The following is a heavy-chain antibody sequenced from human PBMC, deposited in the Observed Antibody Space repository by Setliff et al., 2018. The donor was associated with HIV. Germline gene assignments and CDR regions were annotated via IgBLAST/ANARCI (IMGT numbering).Heavy chain of an antibody. CDR1: GFSLTTRGMC. CDR2: IDWDDDK. CDR3: AQLLLPLGGYNYET. D-gene: IGHD5-18*01. V-gene: IGHV2-70*11. Sequence: SGPMLVNPTQTLTLTCTFSGFSLTTRGMCVTWIRQPPGRALEWLARIDWDDDKYYSTSLKTRLTISRDTCKNQVVLTMTNVDPVDTATYYCAQLLLPLGGYNYETWGQGMLVTVSS. J-gene: IGHJ5*02.